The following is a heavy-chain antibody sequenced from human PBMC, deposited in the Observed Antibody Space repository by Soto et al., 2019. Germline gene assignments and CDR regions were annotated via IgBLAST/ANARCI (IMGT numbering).Heavy chain of an antibody. CDR3: AHPRGYGVFDAVDI. V-gene: IGHV3-23*01. Sequence: LRLSCAASGFIFSTYAMNWVRQTPGKGLEWVSAISSSGDSTYYAESLRGRFTTSRDNSINTLYLQMSRLRTEDTAVYYCAHPRGYGVFDAVDIWGQGTMVTVSS. CDR1: GFIFSTYA. CDR2: ISSSGDST. J-gene: IGHJ3*02. D-gene: IGHD4-17*01.